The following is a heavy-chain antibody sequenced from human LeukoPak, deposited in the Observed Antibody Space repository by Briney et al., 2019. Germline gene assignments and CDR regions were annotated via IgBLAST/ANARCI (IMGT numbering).Heavy chain of an antibody. CDR1: GFTFSDSA. CDR3: ARFLRSGNWFDP. CDR2: IRSKTKSYAT. D-gene: IGHD4-17*01. J-gene: IGHJ5*02. V-gene: IGHV3-73*01. Sequence: PGGSLRLSCAASGFTFSDSAMHWVRQASGKGLEWVGRIRSKTKSYATAYAASVKGRFTISRDDSKNTAYLQMNSLQTEDTAVYYCARFLRSGNWFDPWGHGTLVTVSS.